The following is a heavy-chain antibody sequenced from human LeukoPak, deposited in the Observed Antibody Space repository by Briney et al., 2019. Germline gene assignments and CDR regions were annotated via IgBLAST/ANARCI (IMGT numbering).Heavy chain of an antibody. Sequence: SQTLPLTCTVSGYAITSGGFSWNWIRQPPGKGLEWIGCIYDRGPAYYNPSLKSRFTISVDRPKNQFFLNVTSLTAADTAAYYCARSRQASGLFNSWGQGTLVVVSS. CDR3: ARSRQASGLFNS. J-gene: IGHJ5*01. CDR1: GYAITSGGFS. V-gene: IGHV4-30-2*01. CDR2: IYDRGPA. D-gene: IGHD3-10*01.